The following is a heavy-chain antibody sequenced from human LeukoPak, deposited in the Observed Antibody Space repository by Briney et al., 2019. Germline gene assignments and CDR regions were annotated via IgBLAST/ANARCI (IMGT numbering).Heavy chain of an antibody. D-gene: IGHD4-11*01. V-gene: IGHV4-4*09. CDR3: ARGGPTGALDDNWFDP. CDR2: FYLSGS. CDR1: GGSIRRSY. J-gene: IGHJ5*02. Sequence: SETLSLTCTVSGGSIRRSYWSWIRQPPGRGLEWIGYFYLSGSNYNPSLKSRVTMTLDTSKNQFSLRLSPVTAADTAVYYCARGGPTGALDDNWFDPWGQGTLVTVSS.